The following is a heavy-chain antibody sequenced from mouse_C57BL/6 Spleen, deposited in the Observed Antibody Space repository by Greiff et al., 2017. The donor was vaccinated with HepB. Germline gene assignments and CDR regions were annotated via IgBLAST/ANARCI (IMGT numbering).Heavy chain of an antibody. D-gene: IGHD3-2*02. J-gene: IGHJ4*01. CDR2: IYPGDGDT. CDR1: GYAFSSYW. V-gene: IGHV1-80*01. CDR3: ARYSSGYDAMDY. Sequence: VQLQQSGAELVKPGASVKISCKASGYAFSSYWMNWVKQRPGKGLEWIGQIYPGDGDTNYNGKFKGKATLTADKSSSTAYMQLRSLTSEDSAVYFCARYSSGYDAMDYWGQGTSVTVSS.